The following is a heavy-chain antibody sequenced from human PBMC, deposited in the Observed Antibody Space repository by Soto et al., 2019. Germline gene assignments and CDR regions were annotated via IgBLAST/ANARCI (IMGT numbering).Heavy chain of an antibody. V-gene: IGHV4-4*02. Sequence: PSGTLSLTCAVSGGSISSSNWWSWVRQPPGKGLEWIGEIYHSGSTNYNPSLKSRVTISVDKSKNQSSLKLSSVTAADTAVYYCARDLRIAAAGTLNWSDPWGQGTLVTVSS. CDR2: IYHSGST. CDR1: GGSISSSNW. CDR3: ARDLRIAAAGTLNWSDP. J-gene: IGHJ5*02. D-gene: IGHD6-13*01.